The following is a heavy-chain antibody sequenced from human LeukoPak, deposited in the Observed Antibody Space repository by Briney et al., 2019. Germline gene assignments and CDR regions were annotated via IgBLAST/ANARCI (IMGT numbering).Heavy chain of an antibody. Sequence: QPGGSLRLSCAASGFTFSSYGMHWVRQAPGKGLEWVAVISYDGSNKYYADSVKGRSTISRDNSKNTLYLQMNSLRAEDTAVYYCANLRRFDYWGQGTLVTVSS. D-gene: IGHD1-14*01. CDR2: ISYDGSNK. CDR1: GFTFSSYG. J-gene: IGHJ4*02. V-gene: IGHV3-30*18. CDR3: ANLRRFDY.